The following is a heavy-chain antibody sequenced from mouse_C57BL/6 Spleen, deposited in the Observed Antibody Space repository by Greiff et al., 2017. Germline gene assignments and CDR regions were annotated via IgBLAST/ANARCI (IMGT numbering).Heavy chain of an antibody. CDR3: ARQDYGSSYSNWYFDV. V-gene: IGHV5-12*01. J-gene: IGHJ1*03. CDR1: GFTFSDYY. CDR2: ISNGGGST. D-gene: IGHD1-1*01. Sequence: DVMLVESGGGLVQPGGSLKLSCAASGFTFSDYYMYWVRQTPEKRLEWVAYISNGGGSTYYPDTVKGRFTISRDNAKNTLYLQMSRLKSEDTAMYYCARQDYGSSYSNWYFDVWGTGTTVTVSS.